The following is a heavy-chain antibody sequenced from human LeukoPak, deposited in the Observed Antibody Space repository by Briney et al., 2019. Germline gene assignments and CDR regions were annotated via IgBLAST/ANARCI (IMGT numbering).Heavy chain of an antibody. CDR2: ISGYNGNT. V-gene: IGHV1-18*01. Sequence: ASVRVSCKASGYTFTSYGISWVRQAPGQGLEWMGWISGYNGNTNYAQKLQGRVTLTTDTSTSTAYMELRSLRSDDTAVYYCARDLKRGYSSGRYSWGTGSSNDYWGQGTLVTVSS. CDR1: GYTFTSYG. D-gene: IGHD6-19*01. J-gene: IGHJ4*02. CDR3: ARDLKRGYSSGRYSWGTGSSNDY.